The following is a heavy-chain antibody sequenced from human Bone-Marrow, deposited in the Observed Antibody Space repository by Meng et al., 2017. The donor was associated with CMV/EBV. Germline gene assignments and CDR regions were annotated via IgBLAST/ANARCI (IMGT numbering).Heavy chain of an antibody. CDR2: IYYSGST. D-gene: IGHD6-13*01. CDR1: GGSFSGYY. J-gene: IGHJ5*02. V-gene: IGHV4-34*01. CDR3: ARRVYSSSWYFGP. Sequence: SETLSLTCAVYGGSFSGYYWGWIRQPPGKGLEWIGSIYYSGSTYYNPSLRSRVTISVDTSKNQFSLKLSSVTAADTAVYYCARRVYSSSWYFGPWGQGTLVTVSS.